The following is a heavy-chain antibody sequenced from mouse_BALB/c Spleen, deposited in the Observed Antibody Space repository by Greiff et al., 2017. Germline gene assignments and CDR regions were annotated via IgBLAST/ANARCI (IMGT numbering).Heavy chain of an antibody. J-gene: IGHJ2*01. D-gene: IGHD2-1*01. CDR1: GFTFSDYY. CDR2: ISSGGSYT. CDR3: ARDDGNYVFDY. Sequence: EVQLVESGGGLVKPGGSLKLSCAASGFTFSDYYMYWVRQSPEKRLEWVAEISSGGSYTYYPDTVTGRFTISRDNAKNTLYLEMSSLRSEDTAMYYCARDDGNYVFDYWGQGTTLTVSS. V-gene: IGHV5-9-4*01.